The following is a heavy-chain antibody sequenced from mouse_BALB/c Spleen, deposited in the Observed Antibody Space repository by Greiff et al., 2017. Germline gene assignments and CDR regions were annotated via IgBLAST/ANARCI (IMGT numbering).Heavy chain of an antibody. V-gene: IGHV1-9*01. CDR1: GYTFSSYW. CDR2: ILPGSGST. D-gene: IGHD1-1*01. CDR3: ASDGVVATKYYAMDY. Sequence: VQLQESGAELMKPGASVKISCKATGYTFSSYWIEWVKQRPGHGLEWIGEILPGSGSTNYNEKFKGKATFTADTSSNTAYMQLSSLTSKDSAVYYCASDGVVATKYYAMDYWGQGTSVTVSS. J-gene: IGHJ4*01.